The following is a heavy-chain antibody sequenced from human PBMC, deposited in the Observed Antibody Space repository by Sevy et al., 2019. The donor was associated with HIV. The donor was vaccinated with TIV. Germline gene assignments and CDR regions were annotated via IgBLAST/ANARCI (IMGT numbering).Heavy chain of an antibody. J-gene: IGHJ5*02. CDR1: GFTFSSYW. CDR3: AGPGGKGFDH. CDR2: IKQDGSEN. Sequence: GGSLRLSCAASGFTFSSYWMSWVRQAPGKGLEWVANIKQDGSENYYVDYVKGRFTISRDNAKKSLYLQTNSLRAEDTAVYYCAGPGGKGFDHWGQGTLVTVSS. V-gene: IGHV3-7*03. D-gene: IGHD3-16*01.